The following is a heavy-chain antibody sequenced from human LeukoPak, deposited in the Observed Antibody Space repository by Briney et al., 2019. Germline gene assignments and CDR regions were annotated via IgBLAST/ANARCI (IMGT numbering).Heavy chain of an antibody. J-gene: IGHJ4*02. CDR3: ARETYFFYGSGYNRYFDS. V-gene: IGHV4-39*07. CDR2: IFYTGTA. Sequence: SETLSLTCTVSGGSISSNTYYWAWIRQPPGKGLECIGNIFYTGTAYYNPSLKSRVTISIDTSKSRFSLKLSSVTAADTAVYYCARETYFFYGSGYNRYFDSWGQGTLVAVSS. CDR1: GGSISSNTYY. D-gene: IGHD3-22*01.